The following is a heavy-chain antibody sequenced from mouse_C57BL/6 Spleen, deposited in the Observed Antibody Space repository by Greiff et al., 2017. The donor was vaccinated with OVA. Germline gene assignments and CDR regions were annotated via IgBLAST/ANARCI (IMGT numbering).Heavy chain of an antibody. CDR1: GYAFSSSW. V-gene: IGHV1-82*01. D-gene: IGHD2-1*01. CDR3: ARSYGNWYFDV. CDR2: IYPGDGDT. Sequence: QVQLKESGPELVKPGASVKISCKASGYAFSSSWMNWVKQRPGEGLEWIGRIYPGDGDTNYNGKFKGKATLTADKSSSTAYMQLSSLTSEDSAVYFCARSYGNWYFDVWGTGTTVTVSS. J-gene: IGHJ1*03.